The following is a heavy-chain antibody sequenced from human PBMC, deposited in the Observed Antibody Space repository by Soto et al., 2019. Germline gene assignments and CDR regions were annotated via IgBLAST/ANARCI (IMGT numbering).Heavy chain of an antibody. D-gene: IGHD2-21*02. Sequence: EVQLLESGGGLVQPGGSLRLSCAASGFTFNRYAMNWVRQAAGKGLEWVSGISGSGATTYYADSVKGRFTISRDKSKHTFYLQMNSLRDGDTAVYYCAQDTEVVVTAPEYWGHGTLVTVSS. CDR1: GFTFNRYA. CDR2: ISGSGATT. J-gene: IGHJ4*01. V-gene: IGHV3-23*01. CDR3: AQDTEVVVTAPEY.